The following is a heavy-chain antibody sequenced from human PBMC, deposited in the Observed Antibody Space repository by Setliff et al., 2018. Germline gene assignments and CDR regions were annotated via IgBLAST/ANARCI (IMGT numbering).Heavy chain of an antibody. Sequence: PSETLSLTCTVSGASLSSGSYYWSWIRQSAGKGLEWIGHIYTNGATSYSPSLKSRVSISADTSKNVLSLRLTSVTAADTDVYYCAKEYVVISFVRSSHQHYGMDVWGPGTTVTVSS. CDR1: GASLSSGSYY. V-gene: IGHV4-61*09. CDR2: IYTNGAT. CDR3: AKEYVVISFVRSSHQHYGMDV. D-gene: IGHD2-21*01. J-gene: IGHJ6*02.